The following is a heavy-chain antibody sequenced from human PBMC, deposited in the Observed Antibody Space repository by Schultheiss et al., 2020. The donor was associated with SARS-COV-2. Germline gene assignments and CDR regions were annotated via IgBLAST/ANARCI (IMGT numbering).Heavy chain of an antibody. Sequence: GGSLRLSCAASGFTFSSYGMHWVRQAPXKGLXWVAXIWYDGSNKYYADSVKGRFTISRDNSKNTLYLQMNSLRAEDTAVYYCASYIGLLPYWGQGTLVTV. CDR1: GFTFSSYG. J-gene: IGHJ4*02. CDR2: IWYDGSNK. CDR3: ASYIGLLPY. D-gene: IGHD5-12*01. V-gene: IGHV3-33*01.